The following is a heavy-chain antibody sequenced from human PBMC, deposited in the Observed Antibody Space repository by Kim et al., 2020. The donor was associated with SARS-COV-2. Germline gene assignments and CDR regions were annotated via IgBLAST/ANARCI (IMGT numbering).Heavy chain of an antibody. D-gene: IGHD2-15*01. CDR2: IIAIFGTA. J-gene: IGHJ3*02. V-gene: IGHV1-69*06. CDR3: AREGVVPASDAFDI. CDR1: GGTFSSYA. Sequence: SVKVSCKTSGGTFSSYAFSWVRQAPGQGLEWMGGIIAIFGTANYAQKFQGRVTITADKFTSTAYMELSSLRSEDTAVYYCAREGVVPASDAFDIWGQGT.